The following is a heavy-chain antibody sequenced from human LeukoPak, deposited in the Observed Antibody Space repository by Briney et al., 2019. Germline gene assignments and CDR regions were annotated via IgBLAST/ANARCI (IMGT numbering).Heavy chain of an antibody. V-gene: IGHV3-23*01. CDR2: NTISGGNT. Sequence: PGGSLRLSCAASRFTFSSYAMGWVRQAPGKWLEWVSANTISGGNTHYADSVKGRFTISRDNSKTTLYLQMNSLRAEDTAVYYCAKAPVTTCRGAFCYPFDYWGLGTLVTVSS. CDR3: AKAPVTTCRGAFCYPFDY. D-gene: IGHD2-15*01. CDR1: RFTFSSYA. J-gene: IGHJ4*02.